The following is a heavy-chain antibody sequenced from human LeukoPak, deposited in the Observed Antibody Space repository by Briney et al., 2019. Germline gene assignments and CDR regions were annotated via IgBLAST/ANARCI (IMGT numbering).Heavy chain of an antibody. CDR2: ISGSGGST. CDR3: ARGSIAAAEDY. D-gene: IGHD6-13*01. Sequence: PGGSLRLSCAASGFTFSSYSMSWVRQAPGKGLEWVSVISGSGGSTYYADSVKGRFTISRDNAKNTLYLQMNSLRAEDTAVYYCARGSIAAAEDYWGQGTLVTVSS. J-gene: IGHJ4*02. CDR1: GFTFSSYS. V-gene: IGHV3-23*01.